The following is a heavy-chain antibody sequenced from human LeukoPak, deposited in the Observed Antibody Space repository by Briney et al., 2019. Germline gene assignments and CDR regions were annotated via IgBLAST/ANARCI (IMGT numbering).Heavy chain of an antibody. D-gene: IGHD4-11*01. J-gene: IGHJ5*02. CDR1: GGTFSSYA. CDR2: IIPIFGTA. Sequence: SVKVSCKASGGTFSSYAISWVRQAPGQGLEWMGGIIPIFGTANYAQKFQGRVTITTDESTSTAYMELSSLRSEDTAVYYCARVQQGMTTVTTCFGGCWFDPWGQGTLVTVSS. V-gene: IGHV1-69*05. CDR3: ARVQQGMTTVTTCFGGCWFDP.